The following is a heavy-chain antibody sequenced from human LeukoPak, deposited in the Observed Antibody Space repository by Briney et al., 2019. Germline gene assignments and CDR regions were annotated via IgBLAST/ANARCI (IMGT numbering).Heavy chain of an antibody. J-gene: IGHJ2*01. CDR1: GYTLTELS. CDR3: ARDAVYSSGWYGTYWYFDL. D-gene: IGHD6-19*01. CDR2: INPSGGST. V-gene: IGHV1-46*01. Sequence: ASVKVSCKVSGYTLTELSMHWVRQAPGQGLEWMGIINPSGGSTSYAQKFQGRVTMTRDTSTSTVYMELSSLRSEDTAVYYCARDAVYSSGWYGTYWYFDLWGRGTLVTVSS.